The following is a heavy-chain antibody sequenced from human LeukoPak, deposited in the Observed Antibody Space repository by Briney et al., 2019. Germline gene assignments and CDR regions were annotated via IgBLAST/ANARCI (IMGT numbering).Heavy chain of an antibody. CDR3: AREASGYSDDY. D-gene: IGHD5-18*01. J-gene: IGHJ4*02. CDR1: GYTFTSYY. CDR2: INPSGNTT. Sequence: ASVKVSCKASGYTFTSYYMHWVRQAPGQGLEWMGIINPSGNTTSYAQKFQGRVTMTRDMSTSTVYMELSSLRSEDTAVYYCAREASGYSDDYWGQGTLVTVSS. V-gene: IGHV1-46*01.